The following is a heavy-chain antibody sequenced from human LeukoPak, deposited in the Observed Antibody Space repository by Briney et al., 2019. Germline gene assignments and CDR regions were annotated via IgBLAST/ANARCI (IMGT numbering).Heavy chain of an antibody. CDR2: IYYSGST. Sequence: SETLSLTCTVSGGSISSSSYYWGWIRQPPGKGLEWIGSIYYSGSTYYNPSLKSRATISVDTSKNQFSLKLSSVTAADTAVYYCARVAGIEAHYFDYWGQGTLVTVSS. J-gene: IGHJ4*02. V-gene: IGHV4-39*07. CDR1: GGSISSSSYY. D-gene: IGHD6-13*01. CDR3: ARVAGIEAHYFDY.